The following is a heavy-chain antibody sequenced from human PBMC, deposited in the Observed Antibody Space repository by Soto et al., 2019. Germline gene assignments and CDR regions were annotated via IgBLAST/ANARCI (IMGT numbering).Heavy chain of an antibody. D-gene: IGHD6-13*01. CDR2: ISSSSSTI. J-gene: IGHJ6*02. CDR1: GFTFSSYS. V-gene: IGHV3-48*02. CDR3: AKSIAAAGTYGMDV. Sequence: GSVRLSCXASGFTFSSYSMNWVRQAPGKGLEWVSYISSSSSTIYYADSVKGRFTISRDNAKNSLYLQMNSLRDEDTAVYYCAKSIAAAGTYGMDVWGQGTTGTVSS.